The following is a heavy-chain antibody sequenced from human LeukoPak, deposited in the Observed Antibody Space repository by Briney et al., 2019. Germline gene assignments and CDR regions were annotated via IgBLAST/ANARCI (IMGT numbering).Heavy chain of an antibody. CDR2: IIPIFGTA. J-gene: IGHJ3*02. CDR1: GGTFSSYA. V-gene: IGHV1-69*05. D-gene: IGHD6-13*01. Sequence: GASVKVSCKASGGTFSSYAISWVRQAPGQGLEWMGGIIPIFGTANYAQKFQGRVTITTGESTSTAYMELSSLRSEDTAVYYCARDLGSSWYDDAFDIWGQGTMVTVSS. CDR3: ARDLGSSWYDDAFDI.